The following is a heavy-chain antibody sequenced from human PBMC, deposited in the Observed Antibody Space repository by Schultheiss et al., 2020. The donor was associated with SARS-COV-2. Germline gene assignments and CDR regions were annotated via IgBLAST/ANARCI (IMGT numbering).Heavy chain of an antibody. Sequence: SETLSLTCTVSGGSISSYYWSWIRQPPGKGLEWIGYIYYSGSTNYNPSLKSRVTISVDTSKNQFSLKLSSVTAADTAVYYCESYQADTAMVTALGIDYWGQGTLVTVSS. V-gene: IGHV4-59*08. D-gene: IGHD5-18*01. CDR3: ESYQADTAMVTALGIDY. J-gene: IGHJ4*02. CDR2: IYYSGST. CDR1: GGSISSYY.